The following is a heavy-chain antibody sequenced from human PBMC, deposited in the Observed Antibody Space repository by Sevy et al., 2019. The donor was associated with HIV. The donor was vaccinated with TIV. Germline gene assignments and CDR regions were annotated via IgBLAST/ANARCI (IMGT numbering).Heavy chain of an antibody. CDR3: AKTTQQWLAQGGPNWFDP. D-gene: IGHD6-19*01. V-gene: IGHV3-23*01. CDR1: GFTFSSYA. CDR2: ISGSGGST. J-gene: IGHJ5*02. Sequence: GGSLRLSCAASGFTFSSYAMSWVRQAPGKGLEWVSAISGSGGSTYYADSVKGRFTISRDNSKNTLYLQMNSLRAEDTAVYYCAKTTQQWLAQGGPNWFDPWGQGTLVTVSS.